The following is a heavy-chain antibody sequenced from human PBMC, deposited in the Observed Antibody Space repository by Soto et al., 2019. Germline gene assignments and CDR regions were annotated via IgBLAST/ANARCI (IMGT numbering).Heavy chain of an antibody. D-gene: IGHD5-18*01. V-gene: IGHV3-21*01. Sequence: GGSLRLSCAASGFTFSSYSMNWVRQAPGKGLEWVSSISSSSSYIYYADSVKGRFTISRDNAKNSLYLQMNSLRAEDTAVYYCARAADTAMVSPIDYWGQGTLVTVSS. CDR3: ARAADTAMVSPIDY. CDR1: GFTFSSYS. J-gene: IGHJ4*02. CDR2: ISSSSSYI.